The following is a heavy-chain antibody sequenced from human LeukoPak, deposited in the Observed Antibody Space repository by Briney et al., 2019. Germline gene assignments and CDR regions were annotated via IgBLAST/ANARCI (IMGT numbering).Heavy chain of an antibody. CDR3: AREMPYYYGSGSYYHYYYMDV. D-gene: IGHD3-10*01. CDR1: GGSFSGYY. Sequence: PSETLSLTCAVYGGSFSGYYWSWIRQPPGKGLEWIGEINHSGSTNYNPSLESRVTISVDTSKNQFSLKLSSVTAADTAVYYCAREMPYYYGSGSYYHYYYMDVWGKGTTVTISS. J-gene: IGHJ6*03. CDR2: INHSGST. V-gene: IGHV4-34*01.